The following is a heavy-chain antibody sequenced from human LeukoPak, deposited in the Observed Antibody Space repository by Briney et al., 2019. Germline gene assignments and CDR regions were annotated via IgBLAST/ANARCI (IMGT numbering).Heavy chain of an antibody. CDR3: ASFTVVTQY. Sequence: NASETLSLTCTVSGGSISSYSWSWIRQPPGKGLEGIGYIYYSGSTNYNPSLKSRVTISEDTPKNQFSLKLSSVTAADTAVYYCASFTVVTQYWGQGTLVTVSS. CDR1: GGSISSYS. V-gene: IGHV4-59*01. CDR2: IYYSGST. D-gene: IGHD4-23*01. J-gene: IGHJ4*02.